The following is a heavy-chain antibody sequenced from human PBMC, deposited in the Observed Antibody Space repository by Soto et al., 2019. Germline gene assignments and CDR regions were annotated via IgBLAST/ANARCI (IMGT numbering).Heavy chain of an antibody. CDR2: MNPNSGNT. J-gene: IGHJ4*02. V-gene: IGHV1-8*01. Sequence: ASVKVSCKASGYTFTSYDINWVRQATGQGLEWMGWMNPNSGNTGYTQKFQGRVTMTRNTSISTAYMELSSLRSEDTAVYYCARGRSSSGSLGYWGQGTLVTVSS. CDR3: ARGRSSSGSLGY. D-gene: IGHD3-22*01. CDR1: GYTFTSYD.